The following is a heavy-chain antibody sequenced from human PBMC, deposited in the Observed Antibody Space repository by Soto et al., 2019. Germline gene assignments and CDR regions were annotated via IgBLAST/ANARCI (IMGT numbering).Heavy chain of an antibody. D-gene: IGHD4-17*01. V-gene: IGHV3-23*01. CDR2: VSSSGGTT. CDR1: GFTFIDYY. J-gene: IGHJ5*01. CDR3: AKMTAVTTGSSDS. Sequence: PGGSLRLSCAASGFTFIDYYMSWIRQAPGKGLEWVSYVSSSGGTTYYADSVKGRFTVSRDNSKNTLYLQLNSLGADDTAIYYCAKMTAVTTGSSDSWGHGTFVTVSS.